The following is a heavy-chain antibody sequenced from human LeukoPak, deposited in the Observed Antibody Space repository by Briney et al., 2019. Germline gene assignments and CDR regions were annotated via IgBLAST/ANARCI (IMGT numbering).Heavy chain of an antibody. D-gene: IGHD2-15*01. V-gene: IGHV4-59*08. CDR2: IYYSGST. Sequence: PSETLSLTCTVSGGSISSYYWSWIRQPPGKGLEWIGYIYYSGSTNYNPSLKSRVTISVDTSKNQFSLKLSSVTAADTAVYYCARTPVVAATYYFDYWGQGTLVTVPS. CDR1: GGSISSYY. CDR3: ARTPVVAATYYFDY. J-gene: IGHJ4*02.